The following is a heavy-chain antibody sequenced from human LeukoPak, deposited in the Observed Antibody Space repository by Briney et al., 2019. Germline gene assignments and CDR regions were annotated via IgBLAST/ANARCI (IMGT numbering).Heavy chain of an antibody. CDR2: INPNSGGT. D-gene: IGHD6-6*01. CDR1: GYTFTGYY. J-gene: IGHJ3*02. V-gene: IGHV1-2*02. Sequence: ASVKVSCKASGYTFTGYYMHWVRQAPGQGLEWMGWINPNSGGTNYAQKFQGRVTMTRDTSISTAYMELSRLRSDDTAVYYCARDRAYSSSKDAFDIWGQGTMVTVSS. CDR3: ARDRAYSSSKDAFDI.